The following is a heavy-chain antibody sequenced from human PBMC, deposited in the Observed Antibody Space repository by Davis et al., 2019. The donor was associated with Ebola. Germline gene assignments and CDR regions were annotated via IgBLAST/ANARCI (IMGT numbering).Heavy chain of an antibody. Sequence: PGGSLRLSCAASGFTFISYSMNWVRQAPGKGLEWISSISSSGDTIYYADSVKGRFTISRDNAKNALFLQMNSLRDEDTAIYYCARDRFGDYAIDSWGQGTLVTVS. V-gene: IGHV3-48*02. CDR1: GFTFISYS. D-gene: IGHD4-17*01. CDR3: ARDRFGDYAIDS. J-gene: IGHJ5*01. CDR2: ISSSGDTI.